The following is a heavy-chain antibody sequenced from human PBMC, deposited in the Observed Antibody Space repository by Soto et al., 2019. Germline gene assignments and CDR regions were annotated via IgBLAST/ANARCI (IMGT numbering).Heavy chain of an antibody. CDR3: TTSEKSSSWYYYGMDV. J-gene: IGHJ6*02. V-gene: IGHV3-15*01. D-gene: IGHD6-13*01. Sequence: GGSLRLSCAASGFTFSNAWMSWVRQAPGKGLEWVGRIKSKTDGGTTDYAAPVKGRFTISRDDSKNTLYLQMNSLKTEDTAVYYCTTSEKSSSWYYYGMDVWGQGTTVTVSS. CDR1: GFTFSNAW. CDR2: IKSKTDGGTT.